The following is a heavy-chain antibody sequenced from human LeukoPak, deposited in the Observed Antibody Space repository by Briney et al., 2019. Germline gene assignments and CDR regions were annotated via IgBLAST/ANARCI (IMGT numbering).Heavy chain of an antibody. CDR2: IYYSGST. V-gene: IGHV4-59*01. CDR3: AREPVGQPQDIVVVPAAMNWFDP. Sequence: PSETLSLTCTVSGGSISSYYWSWIRQPPGKGLEWIGYIYYSGSTNYNPSLKSRVTISVDTSKNQFSLKLSSVTAADTAVYYCAREPVGQPQDIVVVPAAMNWFDPWGQGTLVTVSS. D-gene: IGHD2-2*01. CDR1: GGSISSYY. J-gene: IGHJ5*02.